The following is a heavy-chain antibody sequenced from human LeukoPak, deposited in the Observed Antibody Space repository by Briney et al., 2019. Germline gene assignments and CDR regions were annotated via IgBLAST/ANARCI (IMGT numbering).Heavy chain of an antibody. CDR1: GGSISSYY. CDR2: IYYSGST. D-gene: IGHD3-3*01. J-gene: IGHJ4*02. CDR3: ARAPQGYDFWSGYTGPMAD. V-gene: IGHV4-59*01. Sequence: SETLSLTCTVSGGSISSYYWSWIRQPPGKGLEWIGYIYYSGSTNYNPSLKSRVTISVDTSKNQFSLKLSSVTAADTAVYYCARAPQGYDFWSGYTGPMADWGQGTLVTVSS.